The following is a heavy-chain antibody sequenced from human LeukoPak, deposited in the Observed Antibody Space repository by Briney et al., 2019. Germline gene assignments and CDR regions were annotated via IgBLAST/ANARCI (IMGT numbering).Heavy chain of an antibody. D-gene: IGHD4-17*01. Sequence: GGSLRLSCAAFGFTFSDYAMSWVRQAPGKGPEWVSTLSATGASTNYADSVKGRFTISRDNSKNTLYLQMDSLRAEDTAVYYCARGFVTKGAWFDPWGQGTLVTVSS. CDR3: ARGFVTKGAWFDP. J-gene: IGHJ5*02. V-gene: IGHV3-23*01. CDR1: GFTFSDYA. CDR2: LSATGAST.